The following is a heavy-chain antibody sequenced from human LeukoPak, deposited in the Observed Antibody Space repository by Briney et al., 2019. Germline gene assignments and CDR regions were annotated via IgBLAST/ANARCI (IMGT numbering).Heavy chain of an antibody. Sequence: PGGSLRLSCAVSGFTFSGFWMSWSRQATAKGLAWVASINSDGSEGYYADVVKGRFTISRDNAKNSLYLQINSLRAEDTAVYYCARSSYSSSSSVWGQGTMVTVSS. CDR2: INSDGSEG. V-gene: IGHV3-7*03. D-gene: IGHD6-6*01. J-gene: IGHJ3*01. CDR3: ARSSYSSSSSV. CDR1: GFTFSGFW.